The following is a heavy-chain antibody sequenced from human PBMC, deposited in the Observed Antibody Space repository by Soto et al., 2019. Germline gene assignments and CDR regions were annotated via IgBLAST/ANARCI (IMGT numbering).Heavy chain of an antibody. Sequence: VASVKVSCKASGYTFTGYYMHWVRQAPGQGLEWMGWINPNSGGTNYAQKFQGWVTMTRDTSISTAYMELSRLRSDDTAVYYCARGCSSTSVYYYYGMDVWGQGTTVTVSS. CDR2: INPNSGGT. V-gene: IGHV1-2*04. D-gene: IGHD2-2*01. J-gene: IGHJ6*02. CDR3: ARGCSSTSVYYYYGMDV. CDR1: GYTFTGYY.